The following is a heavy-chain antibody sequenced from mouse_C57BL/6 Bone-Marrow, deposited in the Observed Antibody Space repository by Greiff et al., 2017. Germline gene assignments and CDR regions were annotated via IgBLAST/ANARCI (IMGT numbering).Heavy chain of an antibody. J-gene: IGHJ3*01. CDR3: TNYGSSYGGFAY. V-gene: IGHV14-4*01. D-gene: IGHD1-1*01. CDR2: IDPENGDT. CDR1: DFNIKDDY. Sequence: VQLQQSGAELVRPGASVKLSCTASDFNIKDDYMHWVKQRPEQGLEWIGWIDPENGDTEYASKFQGKATITADTSSNTAYLQLSSLTSEDTAVYYCTNYGSSYGGFAYWGQGTLVTVSA.